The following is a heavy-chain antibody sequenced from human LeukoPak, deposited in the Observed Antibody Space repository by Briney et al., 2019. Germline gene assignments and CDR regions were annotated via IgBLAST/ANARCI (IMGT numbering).Heavy chain of an antibody. J-gene: IGHJ6*02. Sequence: ASVKVSCKASGYTFTGYYMHWVRQAPGQGLEWMGWINPNSGGTNYAQKFQGRVTMTRDTSISTAYMELSRLRSDDTAVYYCARRRNAGAKSIAAAGTGSYYYYGMDVWGQGTTVTVSS. V-gene: IGHV1-2*02. CDR2: INPNSGGT. D-gene: IGHD6-13*01. CDR1: GYTFTGYY. CDR3: ARRRNAGAKSIAAAGTGSYYYYGMDV.